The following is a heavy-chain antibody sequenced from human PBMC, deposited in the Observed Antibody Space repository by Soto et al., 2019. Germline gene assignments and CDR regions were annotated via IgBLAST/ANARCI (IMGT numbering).Heavy chain of an antibody. J-gene: IGHJ4*02. CDR1: GYTFTSYA. D-gene: IGHD6-13*01. V-gene: IGHV1-3*05. Sequence: QVQLVQSGAEEKKPGASVKVSCKASGYTFTSYAMHWVRKAPGQRLEWMGWINAGNGNTKYSQKCQGRVTITRDTSASTAYMELSSLRSEDTAVYYCARVSGWYFLDYWGQGTLVTVSS. CDR2: INAGNGNT. CDR3: ARVSGWYFLDY.